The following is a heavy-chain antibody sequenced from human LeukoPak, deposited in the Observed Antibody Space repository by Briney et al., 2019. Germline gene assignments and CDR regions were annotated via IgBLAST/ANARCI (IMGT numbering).Heavy chain of an antibody. Sequence: GGSLRLSCAAYGFTFSSYWMHWVRQAPGKGLVWVSRINSDGSSTSYADSVKGRFTISRDNAKNTLYLQMNSLRAEDTAVYYCATTSGDYDILTGSNPGYWGQGTLVTVSS. D-gene: IGHD3-9*01. J-gene: IGHJ4*02. CDR1: GFTFSSYW. CDR2: INSDGSST. V-gene: IGHV3-74*01. CDR3: ATTSGDYDILTGSNPGY.